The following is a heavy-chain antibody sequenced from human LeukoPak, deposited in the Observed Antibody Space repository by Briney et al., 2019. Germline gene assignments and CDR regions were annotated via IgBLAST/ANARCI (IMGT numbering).Heavy chain of an antibody. J-gene: IGHJ4*02. CDR3: ARKTDSSGSGDY. Sequence: GGPLRLSCAASGFSFSSYTMSWVRQAPGKGLEWVSVIYSRGGTYYADSVQGRFTISRDASKNTLFLQMNSLRADDTAVYYCARKTDSSGSGDYWGQGTLVTVSS. V-gene: IGHV3-53*01. CDR1: GFSFSSYT. D-gene: IGHD3-22*01. CDR2: IYSRGGT.